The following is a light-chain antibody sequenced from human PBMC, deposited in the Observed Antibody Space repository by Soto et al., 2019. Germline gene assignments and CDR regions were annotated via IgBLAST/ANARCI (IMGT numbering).Light chain of an antibody. V-gene: IGLV2-11*01. CDR2: DVS. CDR3: CSYAGSPRYV. CDR1: SSDVGTYNY. Sequence: QSALTQPRSVSGSLGQSVTISCTGTSSDVGTYNYVSWYQQHPGKAPKVMIYDVSEPPSGVPDRFSGSKSGNTASLTISGLQAEDEADYYCCSYAGSPRYVLGTGTKVTVL. J-gene: IGLJ1*01.